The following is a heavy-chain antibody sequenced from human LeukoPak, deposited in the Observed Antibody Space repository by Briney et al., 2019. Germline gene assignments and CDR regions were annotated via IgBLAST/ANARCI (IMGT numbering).Heavy chain of an antibody. CDR1: GFTFSEYY. V-gene: IGHV3-11*04. Sequence: PGGSLRLSCAASGFTFSEYYMTWIRQAPGKGLEWVTYISNGGSTVYYADSVKGRFTMSRDNAKNSLYLQMNSLRVEDTAVYYCATDLISGSYYNGGDNWGQGTLVTVSS. CDR2: ISNGGSTV. D-gene: IGHD3-10*01. CDR3: ATDLISGSYYNGGDN. J-gene: IGHJ4*02.